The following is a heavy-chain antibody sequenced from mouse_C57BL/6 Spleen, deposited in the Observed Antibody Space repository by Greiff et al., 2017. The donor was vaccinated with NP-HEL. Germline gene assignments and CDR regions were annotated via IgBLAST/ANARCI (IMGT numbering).Heavy chain of an antibody. J-gene: IGHJ4*01. CDR1: GFTFNTYA. Sequence: DVQLVESGGGLVQPKGSLKLSCAASGFTFNTYAMHWVRQAPGTGLEWVARIRSKSSNYATYYADSVKDRFTISRDDSQSMLYLQMNNLKTEDTAMYYCVRGAAYYSNYGDAMDYWGQGTSVTVSS. V-gene: IGHV10-3*01. CDR2: IRSKSSNYAT. CDR3: VRGAAYYSNYGDAMDY. D-gene: IGHD2-5*01.